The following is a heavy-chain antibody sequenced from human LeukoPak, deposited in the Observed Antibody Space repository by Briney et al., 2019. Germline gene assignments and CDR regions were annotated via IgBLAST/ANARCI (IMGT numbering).Heavy chain of an antibody. CDR2: ISSSGSTI. CDR3: ASRGYDYEAFDY. D-gene: IGHD5-12*01. J-gene: IGHJ4*02. CDR1: GFTFSSYW. Sequence: GGSLRLSCAASGFTFSSYWMSWVRQAPGKGLEWVSYISSSGSTIYYADSVKGRFTISRDNAKNSLYLQMNSLRAEDTAVYYCASRGYDYEAFDYWGQGTLVTVSS. V-gene: IGHV3-48*04.